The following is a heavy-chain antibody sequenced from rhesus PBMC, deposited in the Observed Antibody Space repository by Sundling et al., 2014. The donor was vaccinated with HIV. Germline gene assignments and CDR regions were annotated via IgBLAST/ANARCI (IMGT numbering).Heavy chain of an antibody. CDR1: GGSIRGNY. J-gene: IGHJ6*01. D-gene: IGHD3-9*01. CDR3: ARDYEDDSDYYPPPLNS. V-gene: IGHV4-169*02. CDR2: IYAGGSDA. Sequence: QVQLQESGPGLVKPSEPLSLTCAVSGGSIRGNYWSWIRQAPGKGLEWIGYIYAGGSDANYNPSLKSRVTLSVDTSKNQFSLKLTSVTAADTAIYYCARDYEDDSDYYPPPLNSWGQGSSSPSPQ.